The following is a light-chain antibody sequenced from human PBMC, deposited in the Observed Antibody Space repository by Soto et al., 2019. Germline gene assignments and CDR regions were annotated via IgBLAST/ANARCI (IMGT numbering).Light chain of an antibody. V-gene: IGKV3-11*01. CDR2: DAS. Sequence: ETVMTQSPATLSVSRGERATLSCRASQSVSSNSAWYQQKPGQPPRLLIYDASIRATGIPARFSGSWSGTDFTLTINGLEPEDSAVYYCQQRGNWPPTWTFGQGTKVDIK. CDR1: QSVSSN. CDR3: QQRGNWPPTWT. J-gene: IGKJ1*01.